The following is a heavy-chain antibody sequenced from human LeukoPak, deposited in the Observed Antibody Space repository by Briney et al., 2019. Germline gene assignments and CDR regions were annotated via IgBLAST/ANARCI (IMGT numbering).Heavy chain of an antibody. CDR1: GGSISSSNW. CDR2: IYHSGST. CDR3: ARSIMCSSTSCYSVYFDL. J-gene: IGHJ2*01. Sequence: PSETLSLTCAVSGGSISSSNWWSWVSQPPGKGLEWIGEIYHSGSTNYNPSLKSRVTISVDKSKNQFSLKLSSVTAADTAVYYCARSIMCSSTSCYSVYFDLWGRGTLVTVSS. D-gene: IGHD2-2*01. V-gene: IGHV4-4*02.